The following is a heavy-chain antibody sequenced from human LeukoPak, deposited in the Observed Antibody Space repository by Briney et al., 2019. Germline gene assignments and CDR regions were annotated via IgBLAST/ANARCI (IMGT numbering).Heavy chain of an antibody. CDR1: GDCISSGDYY. V-gene: IGHV4-61*08. J-gene: IGHJ1*01. Sequence: PSETLSLTCTVSGDCISSGDYYWSWIRQPPGKGLEWIGYIYYSGSTNYNPSLKSRVTISVYTSKNQFSLKLSSVTAADTAVYYCARLKYYYDSSGYRAEYFQHWGQGTLVTVSS. CDR3: ARLKYYYDSSGYRAEYFQH. CDR2: IYYSGST. D-gene: IGHD3-22*01.